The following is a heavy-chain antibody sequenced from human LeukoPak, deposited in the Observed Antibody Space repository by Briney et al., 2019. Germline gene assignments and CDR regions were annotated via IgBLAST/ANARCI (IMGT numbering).Heavy chain of an antibody. CDR1: GGSISSGGYS. D-gene: IGHD2-15*01. V-gene: IGHV4-30-2*01. J-gene: IGHJ4*02. CDR2: IYHSGST. CDR3: ARLYCSGGSCYLDY. Sequence: SETLSLTCAASGGSISSGGYSWSWIRQPPGKGLEWIGYIYHSGSTYYNPSLKSRVTISVDRSKNQFSLKLSSVTAADTAVYYCARLYCSGGSCYLDYWGQGTLVTVSS.